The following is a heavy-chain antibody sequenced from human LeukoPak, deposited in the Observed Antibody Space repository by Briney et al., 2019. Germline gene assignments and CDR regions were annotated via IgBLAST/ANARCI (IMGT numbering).Heavy chain of an antibody. CDR3: ARVGSNQWLDY. D-gene: IGHD6-19*01. CDR2: ISGGSSTI. CDR1: GFTLRSFC. V-gene: IGHV3-48*01. Sequence: GGSLRLSCAASGFTLRSFCMNWVRPASGEGLEWGSYISGGSSTIYNADSVKGRFTISRDNAKNLLYLLMDTLRAEDTAVYYCARVGSNQWLDYWGQGTLVTVSS. J-gene: IGHJ4*02.